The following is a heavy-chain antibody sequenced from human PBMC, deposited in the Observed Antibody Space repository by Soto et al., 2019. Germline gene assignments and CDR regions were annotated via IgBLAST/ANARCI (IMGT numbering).Heavy chain of an antibody. CDR3: AGEGVRWSPRDGMDV. Sequence: SETLSLTCTVSGGSISSGGYYWSWIRQHPGKGLEWIGYIYDSGTYYNPSLKSRVTISVDRSKNQFSLNLSSVTAADTAVYYCAGEGVRWSPRDGMDVWGQGTTVTVSS. D-gene: IGHD3-10*01. V-gene: IGHV4-31*03. CDR1: GGSISSGGYY. J-gene: IGHJ6*02. CDR2: IYDSGT.